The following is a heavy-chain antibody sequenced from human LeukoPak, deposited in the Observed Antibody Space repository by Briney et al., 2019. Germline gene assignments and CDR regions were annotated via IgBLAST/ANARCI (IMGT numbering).Heavy chain of an antibody. CDR3: ARGVSSGYYLYYFDY. CDR1: GYTFTGYY. J-gene: IGHJ4*02. CDR2: INPNSGGT. V-gene: IGHV1-2*02. D-gene: IGHD3-22*01. Sequence: GASVKVSCKASGYTFTGYYMHWVRQAPGQGLEWMGWINPNSGGTNYAQKFQGRVTMTRDTSISTAYMELGRLRSDDTAVYYCARGVSSGYYLYYFDYWGQGTLVTVSS.